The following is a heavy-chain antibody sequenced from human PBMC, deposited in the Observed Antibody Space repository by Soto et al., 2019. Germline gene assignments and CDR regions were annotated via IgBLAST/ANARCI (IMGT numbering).Heavy chain of an antibody. V-gene: IGHV3-30*18. CDR1: GFTFNTFG. CDR2: ISYDRSNI. CDR3: AKDRGRDGYNDNYFDY. J-gene: IGHJ4*02. Sequence: GGSLRLSCAASGFTFNTFGMNWVRQAPGKGLEWVSFISYDRSNIYYADSVKGRFTISRDNSKNTLYLQMNSLRAEDTAVYYCAKDRGRDGYNDNYFDYWGQGTLVTVSS. D-gene: IGHD3-22*01.